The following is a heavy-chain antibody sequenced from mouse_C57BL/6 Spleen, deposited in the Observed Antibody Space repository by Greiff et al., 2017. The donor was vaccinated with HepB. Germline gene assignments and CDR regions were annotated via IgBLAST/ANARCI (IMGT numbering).Heavy chain of an antibody. V-gene: IGHV2-2*01. CDR1: GFSLTSYG. CDR3: ARNWGYYYGSSYDYYAMDD. CDR2: IWSGGST. Sequence: VQLVESGPGLVQPSQSLSITCTVSGFSLTSYGVHWVRQSPGKGLEWLGVIWSGGSTDYNAAFISRLSISKDNSKSQVFFKMNSLQADDTAIYYCARNWGYYYGSSYDYYAMDDWGQGTSVTVSS. D-gene: IGHD1-1*01. J-gene: IGHJ4*01.